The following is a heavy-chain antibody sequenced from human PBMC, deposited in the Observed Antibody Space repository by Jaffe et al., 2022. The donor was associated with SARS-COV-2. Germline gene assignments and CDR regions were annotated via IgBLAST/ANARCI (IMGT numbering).Heavy chain of an antibody. CDR2: IYTSGST. J-gene: IGHJ4*02. CDR1: GGSISSGSYY. V-gene: IGHV4-61*02. CDR3: ARGGDTYYDFWSGYYTFDY. D-gene: IGHD3-3*01. Sequence: QVQLQESGPGLVKPSQTLSLTCTVSGGSISSGSYYWSWIRQPAGKGLEWIGRIYTSGSTNYNPSLKSRVTISVDTSKNQFSLKLSSVTAADTAVYYCARGGDTYYDFWSGYYTFDYWGQGTLVTVSS.